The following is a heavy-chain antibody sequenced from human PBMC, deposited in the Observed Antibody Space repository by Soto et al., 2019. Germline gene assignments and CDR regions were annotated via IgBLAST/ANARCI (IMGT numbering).Heavy chain of an antibody. V-gene: IGHV1-46*03. CDR3: ARNDIVVVPAAISSGSYYYYYMDV. D-gene: IGHD2-2*02. CDR1: GYTFTSYY. CDR2: INPSGGST. Sequence: GASVKVSCKASGYTFTSYYMHWVRQAPGQGLEWMGIINPSGGSTSYAQKFQGRVTMTRDTSTSTVYMELSSLRSEDTAVYYCARNDIVVVPAAISSGSYYYYYMDVWGKGTTVTVSS. J-gene: IGHJ6*03.